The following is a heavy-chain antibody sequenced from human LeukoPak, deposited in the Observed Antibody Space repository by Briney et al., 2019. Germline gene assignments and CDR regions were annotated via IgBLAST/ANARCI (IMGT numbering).Heavy chain of an antibody. CDR3: ARDLSWTLDY. Sequence: GGSLRLSCAASGFTFNIYWMHWVRQAPGKGLVWFSRINSDGSTATYADSVKGRFTISRDNAKNTLYLQMNSLRAEDTAVYFCARDLSWTLDYWGQGTLVTVSS. J-gene: IGHJ4*02. CDR1: GFTFNIYW. D-gene: IGHD3/OR15-3a*01. CDR2: INSDGSTA. V-gene: IGHV3-74*01.